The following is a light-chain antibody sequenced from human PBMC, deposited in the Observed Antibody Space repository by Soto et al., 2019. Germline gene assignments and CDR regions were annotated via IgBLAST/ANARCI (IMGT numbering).Light chain of an antibody. V-gene: IGKV3D-15*01. J-gene: IGKJ2*01. CDR3: QQYNNWPPYT. CDR1: QSVSSN. CDR2: GAS. Sequence: IVLTQSPATLSVSPGERATLSCRASQSVSSNLAWHQQRPGQAPRLLIYGASTRATGVPARFSGSGSGTEFTLTISSLQSEDFAVYYCQQYNNWPPYTFGQGTKVDIK.